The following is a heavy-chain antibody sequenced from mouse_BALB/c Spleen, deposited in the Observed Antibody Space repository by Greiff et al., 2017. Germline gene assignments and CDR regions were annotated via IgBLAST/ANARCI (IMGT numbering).Heavy chain of an antibody. CDR3: AREIYYGYDDYAMDY. V-gene: IGHV2-6-7*01. J-gene: IGHJ4*01. CDR2: IWGDGST. CDR1: GFSLTGYG. Sequence: VQRVESGPGLVAPSQSLSITCTVSGFSLTGYGVNWVRQPPGKGLEWLGMIWGDGSTDYNSALKSRLSISKDNSKSQVFLKMNSLQTDDTARYYCAREIYYGYDDYAMDYWGQGTSVTVSS. D-gene: IGHD2-2*01.